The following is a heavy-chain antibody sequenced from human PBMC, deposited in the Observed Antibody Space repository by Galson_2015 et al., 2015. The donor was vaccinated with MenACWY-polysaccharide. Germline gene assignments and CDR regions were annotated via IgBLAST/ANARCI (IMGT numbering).Heavy chain of an antibody. CDR1: GYPFTGSY. D-gene: IGHD3-22*01. Sequence: SVKVSCKASGYPFTGSYMYWVRQAPGQGLEWMGRFNPNSGATNYAQKFQGRLTLTGNTTINTAYMELSRLTSDDTAVFYCARGPNYYDSHGVYSGSLKNWFGPWGQGTLVTVTS. V-gene: IGHV1-2*06. J-gene: IGHJ5*02. CDR3: ARGPNYYDSHGVYSGSLKNWFGP. CDR2: FNPNSGAT.